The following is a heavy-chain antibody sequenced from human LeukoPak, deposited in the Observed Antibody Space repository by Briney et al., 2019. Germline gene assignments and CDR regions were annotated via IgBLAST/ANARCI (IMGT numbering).Heavy chain of an antibody. V-gene: IGHV4-34*01. CDR1: GGSFSGYY. Sequence: SETLSLTCAVYGGSFSGYYWRWIRQPPGKGLEWMGEINHSGSTNYNPSLKSRVTISVDTSKNQLSLKLSSVTAADTAVYYCASSHPGYGSGSYPNYGMDVWGQGTTVTVSS. J-gene: IGHJ6*02. D-gene: IGHD3-10*01. CDR3: ASSHPGYGSGSYPNYGMDV. CDR2: INHSGST.